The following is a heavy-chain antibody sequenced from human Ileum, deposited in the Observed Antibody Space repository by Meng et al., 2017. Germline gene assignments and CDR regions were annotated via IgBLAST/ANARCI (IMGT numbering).Heavy chain of an antibody. V-gene: IGHV4-4*02. CDR1: GCATSSSNW. CDR3: ARESHYGGNFVTFDY. Sequence: QWWGRGRVRPSVLLSLPCASSGCATSSSNWGSLGRQPPGKGLEWIGEIYHSGSTNYNTSLKSRVTISVDKSKSQFSLKLSSVTPADTAVYYCARESHYGGNFVTFDYWGQGTLVTVSS. CDR2: IYHSGST. D-gene: IGHD4-23*01. J-gene: IGHJ4*02.